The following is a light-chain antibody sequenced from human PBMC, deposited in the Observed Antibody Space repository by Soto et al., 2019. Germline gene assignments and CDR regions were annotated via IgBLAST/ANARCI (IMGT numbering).Light chain of an antibody. CDR2: DND. CDR1: SSNIGGTY. CDR3: GTWDNSLSLFV. Sequence: QSVLTQPPSVSAAPGQKVTISCSGYSSNIGGTYVSWYQQFPGAAPKLLLYDNDKRPSGIPDRFSGSKSGTSATLGITGLQTGDEADYYCGTWDNSLSLFVFGTGTKLTVL. J-gene: IGLJ1*01. V-gene: IGLV1-51*01.